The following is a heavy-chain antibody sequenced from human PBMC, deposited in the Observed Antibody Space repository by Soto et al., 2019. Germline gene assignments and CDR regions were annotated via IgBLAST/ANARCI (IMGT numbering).Heavy chain of an antibody. J-gene: IGHJ6*02. D-gene: IGHD6-6*01. CDR3: ARSSSRYYYYGMDV. Sequence: SETLSLTCTVSGGSISSYYWSWIRQPPGKGLEWIGYIYYSGSTNYNPSLKSRVTISVDTSKNQFSLKLSSVTAADTAVYYCARSSSRYYYYGMDVWGQGTTVTVS. CDR2: IYYSGST. CDR1: GGSISSYY. V-gene: IGHV4-59*01.